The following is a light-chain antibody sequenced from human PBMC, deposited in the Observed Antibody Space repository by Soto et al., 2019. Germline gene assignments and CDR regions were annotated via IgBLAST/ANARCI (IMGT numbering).Light chain of an antibody. J-gene: IGKJ2*01. CDR2: AAS. V-gene: IGKV3-15*01. CDR1: QSVTIN. Sequence: EIVMTQSPATLSLSPGERATLSCRASQSVTINLAWYHQRPGQAPRVLIYAASTRATGVPDRFSGSGSGTEFTLTISSLQPEDFAVHYCHQYNSWPYTFGQGTKVERK. CDR3: HQYNSWPYT.